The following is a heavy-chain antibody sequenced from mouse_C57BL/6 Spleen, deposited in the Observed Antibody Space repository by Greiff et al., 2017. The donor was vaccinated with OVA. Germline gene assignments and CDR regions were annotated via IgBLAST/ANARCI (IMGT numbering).Heavy chain of an antibody. CDR3: TRDPGSFFDY. CDR1: GFTFSSYA. J-gene: IGHJ2*01. D-gene: IGHD4-1*01. CDR2: ISSGGDYI. V-gene: IGHV5-9-1*02. Sequence: DVHLVESGEGLVKPGGSLKLSCAASGFTFSSYAMSWVRQTPEKRLEWVAYISSGGDYIYYADTVKGRFTISRANARNTLYLQMSSLKSEDTAMYYCTRDPGSFFDYWGQGTTLTVSS.